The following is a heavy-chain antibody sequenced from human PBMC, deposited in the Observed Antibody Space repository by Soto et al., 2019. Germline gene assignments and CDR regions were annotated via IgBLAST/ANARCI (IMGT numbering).Heavy chain of an antibody. CDR2: ISTNGGST. CDR1: GFTFSSYA. D-gene: IGHD2-15*01. CDR3: LKEEDYCIRGGFSPLEF. V-gene: IGHV3-64D*06. Sequence: GWSLRLSCSASGFTFSSYAMHWVRQAPGKGLEYVSSISTNGGSTHYADSVKGRFTISRDNSKNTQYLQMSSLRADDTAVYYCLKEEDYCIRGGFSPLEFWRKGTLVPVSP. J-gene: IGHJ4*02.